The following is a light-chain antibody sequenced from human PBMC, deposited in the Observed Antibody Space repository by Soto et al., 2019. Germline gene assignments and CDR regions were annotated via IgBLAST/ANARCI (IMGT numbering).Light chain of an antibody. CDR3: QSYDSSLTTFV. V-gene: IGLV1-40*01. CDR1: SSNIGAEYD. Sequence: QSVLTQPPSVSWAPGQRVAISCTGSSSNIGAEYDVHWYQQLPGTAPKRLIYGDNNRPSGVPDRFSGSKSGTSASLAITGLQPEDEADYYCQSYDSSLTTFVFGTGTKVT. CDR2: GDN. J-gene: IGLJ1*01.